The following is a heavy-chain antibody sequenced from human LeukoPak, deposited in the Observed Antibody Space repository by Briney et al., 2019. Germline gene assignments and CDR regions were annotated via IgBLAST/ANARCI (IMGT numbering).Heavy chain of an antibody. CDR2: INPSGGST. CDR3: AREYYYDSSGYGSFDY. Sequence: GASVKVSCKASGYTFTSYYMHWVRQAPGQGLEWMGIINPSGGSTSYAQKFQGRVTMTRDTSTSTVYMKLSSLRSEDTAVYYCAREYYYDSSGYGSFDYWGQGTLVTVSS. D-gene: IGHD3-22*01. CDR1: GYTFTSYY. V-gene: IGHV1-46*01. J-gene: IGHJ4*02.